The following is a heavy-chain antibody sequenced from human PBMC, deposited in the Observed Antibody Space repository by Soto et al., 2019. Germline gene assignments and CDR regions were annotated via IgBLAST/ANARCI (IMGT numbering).Heavy chain of an antibody. Sequence: GGSLRLSCAASGFTFSSYGTHWVRQAPGKGLEWVAVISYDGSNKYYADSVKGRFTISRDNSKNTLYLQMNSLRAEDTAVYYCTRISGYLYNYYGMDVWGQGTTVTVSS. D-gene: IGHD5-12*01. V-gene: IGHV3-30*03. CDR2: ISYDGSNK. J-gene: IGHJ6*02. CDR3: TRISGYLYNYYGMDV. CDR1: GFTFSSYG.